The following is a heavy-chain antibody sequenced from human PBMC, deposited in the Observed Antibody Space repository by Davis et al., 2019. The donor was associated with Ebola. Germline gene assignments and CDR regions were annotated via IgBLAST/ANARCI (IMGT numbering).Heavy chain of an antibody. J-gene: IGHJ4*02. D-gene: IGHD3-22*01. CDR3: ASVLIYDSSGRLFDY. CDR2: ISAYNGNT. Sequence: ASVKVSCKASGYTFTSYGISWVRQAPGQGLEWMGWISAYNGNTNYAQKLQGRVTMTTDTSTSTAYMELRSLRSDDTAVYYCASVLIYDSSGRLFDYWGQGTLVTVSS. V-gene: IGHV1-18*01. CDR1: GYTFTSYG.